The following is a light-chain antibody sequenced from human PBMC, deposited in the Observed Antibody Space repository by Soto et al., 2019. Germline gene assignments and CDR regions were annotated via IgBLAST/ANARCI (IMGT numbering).Light chain of an antibody. CDR1: QTVNNN. J-gene: IGKJ4*01. CDR3: QQYNNWLLT. CDR2: GAS. V-gene: IGKV3-15*01. Sequence: EIVMTQSPATLSVSPGERATLSCRASQTVNNNLSWYQQKPGQAPSLLIYGASDRATGIPARFSGSGSGTEFTLSISILQSEDFAVYYCQQYNNWLLTFGGGTKVEIK.